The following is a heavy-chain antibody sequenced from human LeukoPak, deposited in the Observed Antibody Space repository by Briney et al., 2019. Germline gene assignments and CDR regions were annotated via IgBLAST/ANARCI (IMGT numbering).Heavy chain of an antibody. CDR3: ARGSGYYYDSSSVDD. J-gene: IGHJ4*02. D-gene: IGHD3-22*01. CDR1: GFTFSDYS. CDR2: ISRSSSHI. Sequence: GGSLRLSCAASGFTFSDYSMNWVRQAPGKGLEWVPYISRSSSHIYYADSVEGRFTISRDNAKNSLYLQMNSLRAEDTAVYFCARGSGYYYDSSSVDDWGQGTLVTASS. V-gene: IGHV3-21*01.